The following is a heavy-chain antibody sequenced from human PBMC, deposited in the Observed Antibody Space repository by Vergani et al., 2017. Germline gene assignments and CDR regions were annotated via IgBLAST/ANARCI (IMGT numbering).Heavy chain of an antibody. D-gene: IGHD1-26*01. J-gene: IGHJ5*02. V-gene: IGHV1-69*01. CDR1: GGTFSSYA. CDR3: ARGRDPGHGGLKPLGVGNWFDP. CDR2: IIPIFGTA. Sequence: QVQLVQSGAEVKKPGSSVKVSCKASGGTFSSYAISWVRQAPGQGLEWMGGIIPIFGTAHYAQKFQGRVTITADESTSTAYMELSSLRSEDTAVYYCARGRDPGHGGLKPLGVGNWFDPWGQGTLVTVSS.